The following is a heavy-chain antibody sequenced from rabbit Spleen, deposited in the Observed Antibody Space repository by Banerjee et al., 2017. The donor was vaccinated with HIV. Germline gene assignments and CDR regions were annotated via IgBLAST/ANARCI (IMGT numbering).Heavy chain of an antibody. Sequence: QSLVESGGGLVQPGESLTLSCKASGFDISHSQWMSWVRQAPGKGLEWIGWMKVDAGVTAYATWVNGRFTISKTSSTTVTLQMTSLTAADTATYFCARDLDGVIGWNFGWWGPGTLVTV. CDR2: MKVDAGVT. CDR1: GFDISHSQW. J-gene: IGHJ6*01. CDR3: ARDLDGVIGWNFGW. D-gene: IGHD4-1*01. V-gene: IGHV1S40*01.